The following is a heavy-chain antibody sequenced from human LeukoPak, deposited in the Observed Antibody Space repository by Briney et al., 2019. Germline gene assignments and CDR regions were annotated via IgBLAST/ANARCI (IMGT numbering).Heavy chain of an antibody. D-gene: IGHD4-17*01. CDR1: GFTFSSYA. CDR2: ISGSGGST. J-gene: IGHJ4*02. V-gene: IGHV3-23*01. Sequence: GGSLRLPCAASGFTFSSYAMSWVRQAPGKELEWVSAISGSGGSTYYADSVKGRFTISRDNSKNTLYLQMNSLRAEDTAVYYCAKAFGDSPYYWGQGTLVTVSS. CDR3: AKAFGDSPYY.